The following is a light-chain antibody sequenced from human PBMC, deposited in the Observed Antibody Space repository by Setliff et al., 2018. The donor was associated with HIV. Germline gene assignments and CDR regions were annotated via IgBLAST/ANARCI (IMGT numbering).Light chain of an antibody. CDR3: SSYTSSSTWV. J-gene: IGLJ3*02. Sequence: QSVLTQPASVSGSPGQSITISCTGTSSDVGGYNYVPWYQQHPGKAPKLMIYDVSNRPSGVSNRFSGSKSGNTASLTISGLQAEDEADYYCSSYTSSSTWVFGGGTK. CDR2: DVS. CDR1: SSDVGGYNY. V-gene: IGLV2-14*01.